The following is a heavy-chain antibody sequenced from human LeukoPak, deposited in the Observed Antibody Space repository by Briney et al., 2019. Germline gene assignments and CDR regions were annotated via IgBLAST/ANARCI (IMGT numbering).Heavy chain of an antibody. Sequence: TGGSLRLSCAASGFTFSSYAMHWVRQAPGKGLEWVAVISYDGSNKYYADSVKGRFTISRDNSKNTLYLQMNSLRAEDTAVYYCARAADSSGWVFDYWGQGTLVTVSS. CDR3: ARAADSSGWVFDY. CDR2: ISYDGSNK. D-gene: IGHD6-25*01. CDR1: GFTFSSYA. J-gene: IGHJ4*02. V-gene: IGHV3-30-3*01.